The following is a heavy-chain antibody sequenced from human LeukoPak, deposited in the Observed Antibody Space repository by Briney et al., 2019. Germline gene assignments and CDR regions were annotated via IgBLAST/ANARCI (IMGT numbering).Heavy chain of an antibody. V-gene: IGHV1-18*01. Sequence: GASVKVSCTASGYTFTSYGISWVRQAPGQGLEWMGWISAYNGNTNYAQKLQGRVTMTTDTSTSTAYMELRSLRSDDTAVYYCARSPYYYDSSGYAVVSNWFDPWGQGTLVTVSS. CDR1: GYTFTSYG. J-gene: IGHJ5*02. CDR3: ARSPYYYDSSGYAVVSNWFDP. CDR2: ISAYNGNT. D-gene: IGHD3-22*01.